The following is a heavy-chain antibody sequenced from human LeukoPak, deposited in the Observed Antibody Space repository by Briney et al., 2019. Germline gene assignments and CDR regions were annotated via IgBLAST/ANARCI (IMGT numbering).Heavy chain of an antibody. J-gene: IGHJ5*02. CDR1: GYTLTELS. CDR2: FDPEDGET. V-gene: IGHV1-24*01. D-gene: IGHD2-21*02. CDR3: ATRYCGGDRYSNWFDP. Sequence: GASVKVSCKVSGYTLTELSMHWVRQAPGKGLEWMGGFDPEDGETIYAQKFQGRVTMTEDTSTDTAYMELSSLRSEDTAVYYCATRYCGGDRYSNWFDPWGQGTLVTVSS.